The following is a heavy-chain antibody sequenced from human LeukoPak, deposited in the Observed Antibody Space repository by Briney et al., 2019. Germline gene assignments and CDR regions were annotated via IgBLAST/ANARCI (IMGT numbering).Heavy chain of an antibody. CDR3: ARHRRNLNEDRFREGEPNFDY. J-gene: IGHJ4*02. CDR1: GDSVSSVY. CDR2: IYYNGYT. V-gene: IGHV4-59*08. Sequence: SETLSLTCNVSGDSVSSVYWSWIRQPPGKGLEWIGYIYYNGYTDYNPSLKSRVTISVDTSKNQLSLHMSSVTASGSAIYYCARHRRNLNEDRFREGEPNFDYWGQGTLVTVSS. D-gene: IGHD1-14*01.